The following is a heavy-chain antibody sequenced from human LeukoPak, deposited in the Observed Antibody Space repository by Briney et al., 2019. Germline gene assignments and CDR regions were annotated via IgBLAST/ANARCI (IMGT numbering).Heavy chain of an antibody. J-gene: IGHJ4*02. Sequence: PSEXXXXTXTVXGXSIXSYYWSWIRQPAGKGLEWIGRIYTSGSTNYNPSLKSRVTMSVDTSKNQFSLKLSSVTAADTAVYYCARDHTRGYYPYYFDYWGQGTLVTVSS. CDR1: GXSIXSYY. V-gene: IGHV4-4*07. CDR2: IYTSGST. D-gene: IGHD3-22*01. CDR3: ARDHTRGYYPYYFDY.